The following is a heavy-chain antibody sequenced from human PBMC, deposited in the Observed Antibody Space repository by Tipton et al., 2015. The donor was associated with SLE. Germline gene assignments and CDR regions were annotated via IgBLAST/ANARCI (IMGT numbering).Heavy chain of an antibody. CDR3: ASLAHIVATIDDAFDI. CDR1: GGSISSHY. J-gene: IGHJ3*02. D-gene: IGHD5-12*01. CDR2: IYYSVST. Sequence: TLSLTCTVSGGSISSHYWSWIRQPPGKGLEGIGYIYYSVSTNYNPSLQSRVTISVDTSKNQFSLKLSSVTAADTAVYYCASLAHIVATIDDAFDIWGQGTMVTVSS. V-gene: IGHV4-59*11.